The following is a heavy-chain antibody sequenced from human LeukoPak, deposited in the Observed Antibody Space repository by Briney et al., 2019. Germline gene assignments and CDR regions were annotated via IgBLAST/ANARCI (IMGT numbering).Heavy chain of an antibody. CDR2: INSDETST. Sequence: GGSLRLSCAASGFTFSSYWMHWVRQAPGKGLVWVSRINSDETSTSYADSVKGRFTISRDNAQKTLYLQMNSLRVEDTAVYYCATSTYCSGGSCYSRTFQYWGQGTLVTVSS. CDR1: GFTFSSYW. V-gene: IGHV3-74*01. J-gene: IGHJ4*02. CDR3: ATSTYCSGGSCYSRTFQY. D-gene: IGHD2-15*01.